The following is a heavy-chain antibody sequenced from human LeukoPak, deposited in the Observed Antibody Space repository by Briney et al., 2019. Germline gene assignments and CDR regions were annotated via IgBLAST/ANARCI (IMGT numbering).Heavy chain of an antibody. CDR2: IDGGGGSI. V-gene: IGHV3-48*03. Sequence: GGSLRLSCVASGFTFSDFEMNGVRQVPGKGLEWVSHIDGGGGSIFYADSVKGRFTVSRDNAKNSLYLQMNSLRVEDTAIYYCARELLLCGGDCNDYWGQGTTVTVSS. CDR3: ARELLLCGGDCNDY. J-gene: IGHJ4*03. CDR1: GFTFSDFE. D-gene: IGHD2-21*02.